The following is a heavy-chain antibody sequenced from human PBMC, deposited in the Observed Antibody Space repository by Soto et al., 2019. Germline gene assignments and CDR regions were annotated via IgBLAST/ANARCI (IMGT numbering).Heavy chain of an antibody. J-gene: IGHJ4*02. CDR1: GFSLSNDRMG. CDR2: IFSNDAK. CDR3: ARIVSGYTYGRRSYYFDY. Sequence: QVTLKESGPVLVKPTETLTLTCTVSGFSLSNDRMGVSWIRQPPGKALEWLAHIFSNDAKSYSTSLKSGLTISKDTSKSQVVLTMTNVGPVDTATYYCARIVSGYTYGRRSYYFDYWGQGSLVTASS. D-gene: IGHD2-15*01. V-gene: IGHV2-26*01.